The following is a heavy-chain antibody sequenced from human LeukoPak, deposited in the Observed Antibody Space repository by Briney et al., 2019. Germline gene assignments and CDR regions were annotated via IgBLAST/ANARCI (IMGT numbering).Heavy chain of an antibody. Sequence: PGGSLRLSCAASGFTFSSYWMQWVRQVPGEGPVWVARINTDGSSTDHADSVKGRFTISRDNAKNTLYLQMNSLRAEDTAVYYCARKGTGSGFDYWAQGTLVTVSS. J-gene: IGHJ4*02. CDR1: GFTFSSYW. CDR2: INTDGSST. V-gene: IGHV3-74*01. CDR3: ARKGTGSGFDY. D-gene: IGHD3-10*01.